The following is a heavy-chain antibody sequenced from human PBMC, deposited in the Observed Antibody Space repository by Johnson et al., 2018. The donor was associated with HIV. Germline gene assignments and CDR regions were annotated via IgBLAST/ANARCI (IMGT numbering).Heavy chain of an antibody. CDR2: ISGTGGTT. V-gene: IGHV3-23*04. Sequence: VQLVESGGGVVQPGRSLRLSCAVSGIIFSHYGMTWVRQAPGKGLEWVSAISGTGGTTYYADSVRGRFSISRDNSNNTLYLQMNSLSAEDTAVYYCARDRRVAAITYAFDFWGQGTMVTVSS. J-gene: IGHJ3*01. D-gene: IGHD6-13*01. CDR3: ARDRRVAAITYAFDF. CDR1: GIIFSHYG.